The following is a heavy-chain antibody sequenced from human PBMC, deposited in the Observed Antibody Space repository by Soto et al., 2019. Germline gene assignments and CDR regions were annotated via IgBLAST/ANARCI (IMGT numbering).Heavy chain of an antibody. D-gene: IGHD2-15*01. J-gene: IGHJ6*02. Sequence: SETLSLTCTVSGGSISSGGYYWSWIRQHPGKGLEWIGYIYYSGSTYYNPSLKSRVTISVDTSKNQFSLKLSSVTAADTAVYYCARYCSGGSCLRGMDVWGQGTTVTVSS. CDR1: GGSISSGGYY. CDR3: ARYCSGGSCLRGMDV. V-gene: IGHV4-31*03. CDR2: IYYSGST.